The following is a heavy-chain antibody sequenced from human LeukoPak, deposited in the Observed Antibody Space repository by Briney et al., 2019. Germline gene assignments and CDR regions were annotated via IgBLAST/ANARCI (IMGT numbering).Heavy chain of an antibody. V-gene: IGHV3-9*01. Sequence: QSGGSLRLSCAASGFTFDDYAIHWVRHVPGKGLEWVSGLNWDSGGIVYAASVKGRFTISRDNAKNSLYLQMNSLRAEDTAVYYCAREPFWSGYYSNLHFDYWGQGTLVTVSS. D-gene: IGHD3-3*01. J-gene: IGHJ4*02. CDR2: LNWDSGGI. CDR3: AREPFWSGYYSNLHFDY. CDR1: GFTFDDYA.